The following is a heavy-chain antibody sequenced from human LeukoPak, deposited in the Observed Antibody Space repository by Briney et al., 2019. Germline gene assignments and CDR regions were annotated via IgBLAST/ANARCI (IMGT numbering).Heavy chain of an antibody. V-gene: IGHV1-2*02. CDR2: INPNSGGT. CDR1: GYTFTAYY. CDR3: ARAPHYYDSSGYYSRGYYFDY. J-gene: IGHJ4*02. Sequence: ASVKVSCKASGYTFTAYYMHWVRQAPGQGLEWMGWINPNSGGTNYAQKFQGRVTMTRDTPISTAYMELSRLRSDDTAVYYCARAPHYYDSSGYYSRGYYFDYWGQGTLVTVSS. D-gene: IGHD3-22*01.